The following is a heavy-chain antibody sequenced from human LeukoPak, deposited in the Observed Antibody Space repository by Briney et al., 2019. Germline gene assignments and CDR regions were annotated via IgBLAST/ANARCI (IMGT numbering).Heavy chain of an antibody. V-gene: IGHV3-30*18. CDR2: ISYDGSNK. D-gene: IGHD3-22*01. Sequence: GGSLRLSCAASGFTFSSYGMHWVRQAPGKGLEWVAVISYDGSNKYYADSVKGRFTISRDNSKNTLYPQMNSLRAEDTAVYYCAKGSVYYYDSSGPLDAFDIWGQGTMVTVSS. J-gene: IGHJ3*02. CDR3: AKGSVYYYDSSGPLDAFDI. CDR1: GFTFSSYG.